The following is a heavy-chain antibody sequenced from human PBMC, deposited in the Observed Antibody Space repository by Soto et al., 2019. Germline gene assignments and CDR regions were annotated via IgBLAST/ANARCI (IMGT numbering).Heavy chain of an antibody. Sequence: SETLSLTCTVSGDSISGYYWSWIRQPPGKGLEWIGYIYYSGSANYNPSLKSRVTISLDTSKNQFSLKLSSVTAADTAVYYCARVPGPWGQGTLVTVSS. CDR3: ARVPGP. CDR2: IYYSGSA. V-gene: IGHV4-59*01. CDR1: GDSISGYY. J-gene: IGHJ5*02.